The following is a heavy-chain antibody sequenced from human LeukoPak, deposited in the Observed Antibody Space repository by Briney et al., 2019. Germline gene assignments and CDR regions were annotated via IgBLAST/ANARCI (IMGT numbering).Heavy chain of an antibody. V-gene: IGHV3-13*01. J-gene: IGHJ5*02. CDR1: GFTFSSYD. CDR2: IDTAGDT. Sequence: GGSLRLSCAASGFTFSSYDMHWVRQATGKGLEWVSAIDTAGDTYYPGSVKGRFTISRENAKNSLYLQMNSLRAGDTAVYYCAKGSFTTGLWFGELSQNWFDPWGQGTLVTVSS. D-gene: IGHD3-10*01. CDR3: AKGSFTTGLWFGELSQNWFDP.